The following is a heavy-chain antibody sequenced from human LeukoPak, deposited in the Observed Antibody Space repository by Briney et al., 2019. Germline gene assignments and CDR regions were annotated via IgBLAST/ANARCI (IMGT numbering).Heavy chain of an antibody. CDR2: ISYDGSNK. V-gene: IGHV3-30*04. Sequence: PGGSLRLSCAASGFTFSSYAMHWVRQAPGKGLEWVAVISYDGSNKYYADSVKGRFTISRDNSKNTLYLQMNSLRAEDTAVYYCARVRGSTALIRGLGYWGQGTLVTVSS. CDR1: GFTFSSYA. J-gene: IGHJ4*02. D-gene: IGHD4-17*01. CDR3: ARVRGSTALIRGLGY.